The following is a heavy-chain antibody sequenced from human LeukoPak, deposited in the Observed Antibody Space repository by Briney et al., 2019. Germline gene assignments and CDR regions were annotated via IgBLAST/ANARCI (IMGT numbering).Heavy chain of an antibody. Sequence: SETLSLTCTVSGYSISSGYYWGWIRQPPGQGLEWIGSIYYSGSTYYDPSLKSRVTISVDTSKNQFSLKLSSVTAADTAVYYCARDFWSGYRTIDYWGQGTLVTVSS. CDR3: ARDFWSGYRTIDY. V-gene: IGHV4-38-2*02. CDR1: GYSISSGYY. J-gene: IGHJ4*02. D-gene: IGHD3-3*01. CDR2: IYYSGST.